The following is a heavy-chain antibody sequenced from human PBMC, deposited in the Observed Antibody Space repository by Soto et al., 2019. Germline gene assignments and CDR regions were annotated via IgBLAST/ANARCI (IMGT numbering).Heavy chain of an antibody. J-gene: IGHJ4*02. V-gene: IGHV3-21*01. CDR2: ISSSSSYI. CDR3: ARDLYSGSYPGDY. Sequence: GGSLRLSXAASGFTFSSYSMNWVRQAPGKGLEWVSSISSSSSYIYYADSVKGRFTISRDNAKNSLYLQMNSLRAEDTAVYYCARDLYSGSYPGDYWGQGTLVTVSS. D-gene: IGHD1-26*01. CDR1: GFTFSSYS.